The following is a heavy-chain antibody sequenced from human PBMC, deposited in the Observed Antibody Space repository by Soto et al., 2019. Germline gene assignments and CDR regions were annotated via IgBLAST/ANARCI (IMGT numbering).Heavy chain of an antibody. CDR1: GGTFSTYA. CDR2: IIPIFGTA. J-gene: IGHJ6*02. D-gene: IGHD6-19*01. Sequence: SVKVSCKASGGTFSTYAISWVRQAPGQGLEWMGGIIPIFGTASYPQRFQGRVTITADESTTTAYMKLSSLRSEDTAVYYCATEDAVAGFVYGMDVWGQGTTVTVSS. V-gene: IGHV1-69*13. CDR3: ATEDAVAGFVYGMDV.